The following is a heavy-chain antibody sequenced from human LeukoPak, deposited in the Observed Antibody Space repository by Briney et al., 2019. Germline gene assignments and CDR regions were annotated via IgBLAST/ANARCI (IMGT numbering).Heavy chain of an antibody. CDR3: ARAQWVIAAVVRRFIDY. J-gene: IGHJ4*02. D-gene: IGHD6-13*01. CDR2: INRSGST. CDR1: GGSFSGYY. V-gene: IGHV4-34*01. Sequence: PSETLSLTCAVYGGSFSGYYWSWIRQPPGKGLEWVGEINRSGSTNYNPSLKSRVTISVDTSKNQFSLKLSSVTAADTAVYYCARAQWVIAAVVRRFIDYWGQGTLVTVSS.